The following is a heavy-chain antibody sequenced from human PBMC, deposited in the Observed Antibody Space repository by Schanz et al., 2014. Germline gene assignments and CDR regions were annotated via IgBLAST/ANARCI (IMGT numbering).Heavy chain of an antibody. CDR2: INPNSGGT. Sequence: QVQLVQSGAEVKKPGASVKVSCKASGYTFTGYYMHWVRQAPGQGLEWMGWINPNSGGTNYAQKSQCRVTLTGDPSIRTAYMELSWVRSADTAVYYCARAGQDFEYSSLSPIWYFDLWGRGTLVTFSS. CDR1: GYTFTGYY. V-gene: IGHV1-2*02. CDR3: ARAGQDFEYSSLSPIWYFDL. J-gene: IGHJ2*01. D-gene: IGHD6-6*01.